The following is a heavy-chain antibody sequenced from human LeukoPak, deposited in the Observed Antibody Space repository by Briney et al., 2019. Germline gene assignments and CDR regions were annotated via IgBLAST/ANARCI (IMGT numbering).Heavy chain of an antibody. V-gene: IGHV4-39*07. CDR1: GGSISSSSYY. CDR3: ASPAPDYYDSSGPSFDY. CDR2: IYYSGST. Sequence: SETLSLTCTVSGGSISSSSYYWGWIRQPPGKGLEWIGSIYYSGSTYYNPSLKSRVTISVDTSKNQFSLKLSFVTAADTAVYYCASPAPDYYDSSGPSFDYWGQGTLVTVSS. D-gene: IGHD3-22*01. J-gene: IGHJ4*02.